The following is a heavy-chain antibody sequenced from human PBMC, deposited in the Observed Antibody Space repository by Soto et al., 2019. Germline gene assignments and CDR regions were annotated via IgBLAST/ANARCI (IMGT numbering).Heavy chain of an antibody. CDR1: GFTFSSYS. Sequence: GGSLRLSCAASGFTFSSYSMNWVRQAPGKGREGVSYISSSSSTIYYADSVKGRFTISRDNAKNSLYLQMTSLRAEDTAVYYCARDGGSGSYYDYYYYMDVWGKGTTVTVSS. J-gene: IGHJ6*03. V-gene: IGHV3-48*01. CDR2: ISSSSSTI. D-gene: IGHD3-10*01. CDR3: ARDGGSGSYYDYYYYMDV.